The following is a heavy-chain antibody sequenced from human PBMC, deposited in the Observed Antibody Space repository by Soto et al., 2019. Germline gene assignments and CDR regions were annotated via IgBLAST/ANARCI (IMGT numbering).Heavy chain of an antibody. CDR3: ARRSRYGPIDY. Sequence: SETLSLTCAVYGGSFSGYYWSWIRQPPGKGLEWIGEINHSGSTNYNPSLKSRVTISVDTSKNQFSLKLSSVTAADTAVYYCARRSRYGPIDYWGQGTLVTVSS. CDR2: INHSGST. D-gene: IGHD1-1*01. J-gene: IGHJ4*02. CDR1: GGSFSGYY. V-gene: IGHV4-34*01.